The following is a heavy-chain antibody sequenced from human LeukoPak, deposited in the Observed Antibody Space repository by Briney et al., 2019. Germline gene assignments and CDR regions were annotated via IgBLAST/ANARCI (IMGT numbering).Heavy chain of an antibody. D-gene: IGHD6-19*01. Sequence: ASEKVSCKASGYTFTSYDINWVRQATGQGLEWMGWMNPNSGNTGYAQKFQGRVTITRNTSISTAYMELSSLRSEDTAVYYCARGRPYSSGLNWFDPWGQGTLVTVSS. CDR1: GYTFTSYD. J-gene: IGHJ5*02. CDR2: MNPNSGNT. CDR3: ARGRPYSSGLNWFDP. V-gene: IGHV1-8*03.